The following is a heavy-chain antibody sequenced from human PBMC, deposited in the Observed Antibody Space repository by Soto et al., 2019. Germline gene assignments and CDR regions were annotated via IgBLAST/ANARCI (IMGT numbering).Heavy chain of an antibody. CDR1: GFTFSSYG. V-gene: IGHV3-33*01. Sequence: QVQLVESGGGVVQPGRSLRLSCAASGFTFSSYGMHWVRQAPGKGLEWVAVIWRDGSNKYYADSVKGRFTISRDNSKNPLYLQKNRLRAEDTAVYYCARDKGVTLFDSWGQGTLV. J-gene: IGHJ4*02. CDR3: ARDKGVTLFDS. CDR2: IWRDGSNK.